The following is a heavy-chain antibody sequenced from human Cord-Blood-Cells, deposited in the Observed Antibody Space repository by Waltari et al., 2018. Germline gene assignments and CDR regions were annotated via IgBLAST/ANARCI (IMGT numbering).Heavy chain of an antibody. CDR2: INHSGST. J-gene: IGHJ4*02. CDR3: ARGQYYDSSGYYYYFDY. CDR1: GGSFSGHY. D-gene: IGHD3-22*01. Sequence: QVQLQQWGAGLLKPSETLSLTCAVYGGSFSGHYWSCIRQPPGKGLEWIGEINHSGSTNYDPSLKSRVTISVDTSKNQFSLKLSSVTAADTAVYYCARGQYYDSSGYYYYFDYWGQGTLVTVSS. V-gene: IGHV4-34*01.